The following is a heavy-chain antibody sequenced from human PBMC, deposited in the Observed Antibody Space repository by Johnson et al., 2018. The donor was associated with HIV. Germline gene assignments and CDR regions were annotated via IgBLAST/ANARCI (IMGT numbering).Heavy chain of an antibody. V-gene: IGHV3-11*04. CDR3: AREEGTDILTRGDAFDI. D-gene: IGHD3-9*01. CDR2: ISSSGRTI. Sequence: QVQLVESGGGVVQPGGSLRLSCAASGFIFSDYYMTWIRQAPGKGLESISYISSSGRTIYYAASVKGRFTMSRDNAKKSLYLQMNSLRAEDTAVYYCAREEGTDILTRGDAFDIWGQGTMVTVSS. J-gene: IGHJ3*02. CDR1: GFIFSDYY.